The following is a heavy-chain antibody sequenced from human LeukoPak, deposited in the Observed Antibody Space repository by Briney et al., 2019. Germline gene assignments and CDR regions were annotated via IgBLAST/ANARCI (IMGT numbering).Heavy chain of an antibody. Sequence: PGGSLRLSCAASGFTFSSYGMHWVRQAPGKGLEWVAFIRYDGSNKYYADSVKGRFTISRDNSKNTLYLQMNSLRAEDTAVYYCAKGVQGGYSGYDLYYWGQGTLVTVSS. D-gene: IGHD5-12*01. CDR2: IRYDGSNK. V-gene: IGHV3-30*02. CDR1: GFTFSSYG. J-gene: IGHJ4*02. CDR3: AKGVQGGYSGYDLYY.